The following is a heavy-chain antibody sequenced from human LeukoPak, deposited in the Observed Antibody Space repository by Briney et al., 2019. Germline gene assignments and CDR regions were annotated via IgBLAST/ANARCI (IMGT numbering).Heavy chain of an antibody. CDR3: ARESVVYYGSGSPHFDY. V-gene: IGHV1-2*02. CDR1: GYTFTGYY. Sequence: ASVKVSCKASGYTFTGYYMHWVRQAPGQGLEWMGWINPNSGGTNYAQKFQGRVAMTRDTSISTAYMELSRLRSDDTAVYYCARESVVYYGSGSPHFDYWGQGTLVTVSS. J-gene: IGHJ4*02. CDR2: INPNSGGT. D-gene: IGHD3-10*01.